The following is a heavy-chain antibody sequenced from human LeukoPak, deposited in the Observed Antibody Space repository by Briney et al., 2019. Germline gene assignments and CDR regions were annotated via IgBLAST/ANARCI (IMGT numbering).Heavy chain of an antibody. CDR1: GFTFKTYW. CDR3: VREEGGYFDS. J-gene: IGHJ4*02. Sequence: GGSLRLSCAASGFTFKTYWMSWVRQPPGKGLEWVANIKQDGSDKYYVDSVKGRFTISRDNAKNSLFLQINSLRIDDTAVYYCVREEGGYFDSWGQGTLVTVSS. CDR2: IKQDGSDK. D-gene: IGHD1-26*01. V-gene: IGHV3-7*01.